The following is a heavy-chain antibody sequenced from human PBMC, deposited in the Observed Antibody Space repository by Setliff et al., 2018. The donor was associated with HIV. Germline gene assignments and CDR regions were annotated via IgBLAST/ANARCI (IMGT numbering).Heavy chain of an antibody. Sequence: SETLSLTCKVSGAYISSYYWSWVRQPPGKGMEWIGYIYNSGYSNSKPSLKSRVTMSLDTSKKQFSLELTSVTAADTAVYFCARGDGYRSNDAYYDTGMDVWGQGITVTVSS. CDR3: ARGDGYRSNDAYYDTGMDV. J-gene: IGHJ6*02. V-gene: IGHV4-59*01. CDR2: IYNSGYS. CDR1: GAYISSYY. D-gene: IGHD6-13*01.